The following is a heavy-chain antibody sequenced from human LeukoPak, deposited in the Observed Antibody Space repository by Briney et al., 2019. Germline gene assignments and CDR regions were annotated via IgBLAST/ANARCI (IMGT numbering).Heavy chain of an antibody. Sequence: SVKVSCKASGGTFSSYAISWVRQAPGQGLEWMGGIIPIFGTANYAQKFQGRVTITADESTSTAYMELSSLSSEDTAVYYCARHYCSSTSCYVDGWFDPWGQGTLVTVSS. D-gene: IGHD2-2*01. V-gene: IGHV1-69*01. CDR2: IIPIFGTA. CDR1: GGTFSSYA. J-gene: IGHJ5*02. CDR3: ARHYCSSTSCYVDGWFDP.